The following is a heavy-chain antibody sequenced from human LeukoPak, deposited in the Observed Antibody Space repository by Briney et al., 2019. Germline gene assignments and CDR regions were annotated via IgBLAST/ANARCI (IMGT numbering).Heavy chain of an antibody. CDR1: GFTVSSNY. Sequence: GGSLRLSCAASGFTVSSNYMSWVRQAPGKGLEWVSVIYSGGSTYYADSVKGRFTISRDNSKNTLYLQMNSLRAEDTAVYYCARGRSSIFGVVITPYHYYGMDVWGQGTTVTVSS. CDR3: ARGRSSIFGVVITPYHYYGMDV. D-gene: IGHD3-3*01. CDR2: IYSGGST. V-gene: IGHV3-53*01. J-gene: IGHJ6*02.